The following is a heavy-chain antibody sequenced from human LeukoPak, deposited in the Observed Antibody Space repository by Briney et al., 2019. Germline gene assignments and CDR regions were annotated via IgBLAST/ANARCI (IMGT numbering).Heavy chain of an antibody. Sequence: PGGSLRLSCSASGFTFTTYGMNWVRQAPGKGLEWVSGIGGSGTRTYYADSVKGRFTISRDNSKNTLYLQMNSLRAEDTAVYYCAKAAVVTARANFDYWGQGTLVTVSS. V-gene: IGHV3-23*01. CDR1: GFTFTTYG. D-gene: IGHD2-21*02. CDR3: AKAAVVTARANFDY. J-gene: IGHJ4*02. CDR2: IGGSGTRT.